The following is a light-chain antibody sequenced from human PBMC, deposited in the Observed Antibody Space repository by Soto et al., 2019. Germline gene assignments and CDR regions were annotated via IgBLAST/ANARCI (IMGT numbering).Light chain of an antibody. V-gene: IGLV2-8*01. J-gene: IGLJ2*01. CDR1: SSDVGGYNY. CDR2: EVN. Sequence: QSVVTQPPSASGSPGQSVAISCTGTSSDVGGYNYVSWYQQHPGKAPKLMIYEVNKRPSGVPDRFSGSKSGNTASLTVSGLQAEDEADYYCQSYDSSVSGVVFGGGTKLTVL. CDR3: QSYDSSVSGVV.